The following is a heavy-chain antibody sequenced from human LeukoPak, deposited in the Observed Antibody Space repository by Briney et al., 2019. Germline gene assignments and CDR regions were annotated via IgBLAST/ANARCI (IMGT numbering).Heavy chain of an antibody. CDR2: IYHSGST. J-gene: IGHJ4*02. Sequence: PSETLSLTCAVPGYSISSGYYWGWIRQPPGKGLEWIGSIYHSGSTYYNPSLKSRVTISVDTSKNQFSLKLSSVTAADTAVYYCTGDYGDYLDYWGQGTLVTVSS. D-gene: IGHD4-17*01. CDR3: TGDYGDYLDY. V-gene: IGHV4-38-2*01. CDR1: GYSISSGYY.